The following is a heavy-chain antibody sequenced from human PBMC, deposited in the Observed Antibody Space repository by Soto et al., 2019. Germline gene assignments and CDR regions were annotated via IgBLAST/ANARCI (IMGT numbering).Heavy chain of an antibody. D-gene: IGHD3-3*01. CDR2: LSYDGSNK. V-gene: IGHV3-30-3*01. Sequence: GGSLRLSXAASGFTFSSYAMXXVRQAPGKXXEWXEVLSYDGSNKYYADSVMGRFTISRDNSKNTLYLQMNSLRAEDTAVYYCARGAAYYDFWSGYYEYYYYGMDVWGQGTTVTVSS. CDR3: ARGAAYYDFWSGYYEYYYYGMDV. CDR1: GFTFSSYA. J-gene: IGHJ6*02.